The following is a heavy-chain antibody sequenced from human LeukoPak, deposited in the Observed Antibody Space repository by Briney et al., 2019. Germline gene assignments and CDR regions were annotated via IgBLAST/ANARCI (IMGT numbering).Heavy chain of an antibody. CDR3: ASGSGWFDFDY. V-gene: IGHV4-4*07. CDR1: VGSISSYY. D-gene: IGHD6-19*01. J-gene: IGHJ4*02. CDR2: IYTSGST. Sequence: HPSETLSLTCTVSVGSISSYYWSWIRQPAGKGLEWIGRIYTSGSTNYNPSLKSRVTMSVDTSKNQFSLKLSSVTATDTAVYYCASGSGWFDFDYWGQGTLVTVSS.